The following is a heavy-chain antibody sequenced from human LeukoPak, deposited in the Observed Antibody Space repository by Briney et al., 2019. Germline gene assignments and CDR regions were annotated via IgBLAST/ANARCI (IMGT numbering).Heavy chain of an antibody. D-gene: IGHD6-6*01. Sequence: GGSLRLSCAASGFTFSSYAMNWVRQAPGKGLEWVSAISGSGGSTYYADSVKGRFTISRDNSKNTLYLQMNSLRAEDTAVYYCANTIDIAARPYYYYGMDVWGQGTTVTVSS. CDR1: GFTFSSYA. J-gene: IGHJ6*02. CDR2: ISGSGGST. V-gene: IGHV3-23*01. CDR3: ANTIDIAARPYYYYGMDV.